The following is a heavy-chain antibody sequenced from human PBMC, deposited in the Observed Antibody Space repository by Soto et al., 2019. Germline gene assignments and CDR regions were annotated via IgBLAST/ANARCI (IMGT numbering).Heavy chain of an antibody. CDR1: GYTFSSYN. V-gene: IGHV1-8*01. CDR2: MNPNSGDK. CDR3: ARRGLYLQWFPWFDP. D-gene: IGHD3-3*01. J-gene: IGHJ5*02. Sequence: ASVKVSCKACGYTFSSYNIYWVRQAKGQGLEWMGWMNPNSGDKGYAQKFLDRITMTRDTTIRTAYLELSGLTSEDTAVYYCARRGLYLQWFPWFDPWGQGTLVTVSS.